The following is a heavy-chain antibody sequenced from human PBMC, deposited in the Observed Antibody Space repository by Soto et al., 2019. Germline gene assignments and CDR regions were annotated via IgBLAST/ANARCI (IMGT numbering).Heavy chain of an antibody. CDR1: GGTFTGYT. CDR3: ARRRYCGAYCYHSNYYGLDV. D-gene: IGHD2-21*02. CDR2: IIPVLGVT. V-gene: IGHV1-69*09. Sequence: QVQLVQSGAEVTKPGSSVRVSCTTSGGTFTGYTINWLRQAPGRGLEWMGRIIPVLGVTNYAQKFRGRVTITAAKSTNIAFMELSGLRSEDTAIYYCARRRYCGAYCYHSNYYGLDVWGQGTTVTVSS. J-gene: IGHJ6*02.